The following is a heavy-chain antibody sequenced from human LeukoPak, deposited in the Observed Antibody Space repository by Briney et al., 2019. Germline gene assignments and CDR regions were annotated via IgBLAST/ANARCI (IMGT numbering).Heavy chain of an antibody. CDR1: GFTFSSYA. CDR2: ISGSGDCT. V-gene: IGHV3-23*01. J-gene: IGHJ4*02. Sequence: GGSLRLSCAASGFTFSSYAMSWVRQAPGKGLEWVSAISGSGDCTYYGDSVKGRFTISRDNSKNTLYLQMNSLRAEDTAVYYCAKTRPLDSSSWSHGDYWGQGTLVTVSS. CDR3: AKTRPLDSSSWSHGDY. D-gene: IGHD6-13*01.